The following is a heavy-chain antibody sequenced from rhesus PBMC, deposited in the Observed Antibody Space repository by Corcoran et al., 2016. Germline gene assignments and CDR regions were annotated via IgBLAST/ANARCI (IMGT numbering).Heavy chain of an antibody. V-gene: IGHV4-165*01. J-gene: IGHJ4*01. CDR1: GVPFSGYS. Sequence: QVQLQESGPGLVKPSETLSLTCAVSGVPFSGYSWGWTRPPPGKGLEWIGYLSGSSGSTDYNPSLKSRVTISTDTSKNQFSLKLSSVTAADTAVYYCARDSSTYFDYWGQGVLVTVSS. CDR2: LSGSSGST. CDR3: ARDSSTYFDY. D-gene: IGHD2-33*01.